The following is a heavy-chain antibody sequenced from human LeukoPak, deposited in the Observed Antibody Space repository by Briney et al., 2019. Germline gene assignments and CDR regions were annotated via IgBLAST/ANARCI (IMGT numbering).Heavy chain of an antibody. V-gene: IGHV3-20*04. CDR1: GFTFDHYG. Sequence: PGGSLRLSCTVSGFTFDHYGMSWVRQAPGKGLEWVSGINWNGGSTGYADSVKARFTISRDNAKNSLYLQMNSLRAEDTAVYYCATGSGSYLDYFDYWGQGTLVTVSS. D-gene: IGHD3-10*01. CDR2: INWNGGST. CDR3: ATGSGSYLDYFDY. J-gene: IGHJ4*02.